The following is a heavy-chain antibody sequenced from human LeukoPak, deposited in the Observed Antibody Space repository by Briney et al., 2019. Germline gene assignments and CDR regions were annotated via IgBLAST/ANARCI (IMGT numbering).Heavy chain of an antibody. CDR3: GRSFGNYYGSGTPPLYFDY. J-gene: IGHJ4*02. D-gene: IGHD3-10*01. Sequence: GASVKVSCKTSGYTLTNYGISWVRQAPGQGLEWMGWISAYNGNTNYPQKFQARVTMTTDTSTSIAYIELRSLRYDDTAVYFCGRSFGNYYGSGTPPLYFDYWGQGTLVIVSS. V-gene: IGHV1-18*01. CDR1: GYTLTNYG. CDR2: ISAYNGNT.